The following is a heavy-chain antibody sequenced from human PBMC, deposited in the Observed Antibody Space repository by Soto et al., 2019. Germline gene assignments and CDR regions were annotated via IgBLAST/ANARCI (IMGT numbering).Heavy chain of an antibody. CDR3: ARQDAFDV. CDR1: GYTFSSCG. J-gene: IGHJ3*01. CDR2: INVGNGGT. V-gene: IGHV1-3*01. Sequence: GPSVKVSGKASGYTFSSCGMHWVRQAPGHRLEWMGWINVGNGGTAYSQKFQPRVTITRDTTASTAYMELNSLISEDTAVYYCARQDAFDVWGQGTMVTVSS.